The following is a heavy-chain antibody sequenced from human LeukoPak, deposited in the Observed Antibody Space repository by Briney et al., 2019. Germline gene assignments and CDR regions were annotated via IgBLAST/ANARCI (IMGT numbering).Heavy chain of an antibody. CDR1: GYTFTSYG. Sequence: ASVKVSCEASGYTFTSYGISWVRQAPGQGLEWMGWISAYNGNTNYAQKFQGRVTMTRDTSTSTVYMELSSLRSEDTAVYYCARSLTSTMIVVVIPYGAFDIWGQGTMVTVSS. D-gene: IGHD3-22*01. CDR3: ARSLTSTMIVVVIPYGAFDI. V-gene: IGHV1-18*01. CDR2: ISAYNGNT. J-gene: IGHJ3*02.